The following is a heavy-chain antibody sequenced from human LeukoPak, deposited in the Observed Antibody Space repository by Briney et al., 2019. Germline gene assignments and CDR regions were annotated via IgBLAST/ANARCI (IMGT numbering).Heavy chain of an antibody. D-gene: IGHD6-13*01. V-gene: IGHV1-2*02. Sequence: ASVKVSCKASGYTFTDYYMHWVRQAPGQGLEWMGWINPKSGGTNYAQNFQGRVTMTRDTSISTAYMELSGLRSDDTAVYYCVRDAIAAAGTGGWGQGTLVTVSS. CDR3: VRDAIAAAGTGG. CDR2: INPKSGGT. J-gene: IGHJ1*01. CDR1: GYTFTDYY.